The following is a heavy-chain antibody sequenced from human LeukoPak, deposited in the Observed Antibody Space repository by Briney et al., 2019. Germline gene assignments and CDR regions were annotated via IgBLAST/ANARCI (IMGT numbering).Heavy chain of an antibody. CDR1: GYTFTTYG. CDR2: ISGYDGNT. V-gene: IGHV1-18*01. Sequence: ASVKVSCKASGYTFTTYGISWVLQAPGQGLEWMGWISGYDGNTKYAQKLQGRVTMTTDTSTSTAYMELRSLRSDDTAVYYCARDCSTSCYWFDPWGQGTLVTVAS. J-gene: IGHJ5*02. D-gene: IGHD2-2*01. CDR3: ARDCSTSCYWFDP.